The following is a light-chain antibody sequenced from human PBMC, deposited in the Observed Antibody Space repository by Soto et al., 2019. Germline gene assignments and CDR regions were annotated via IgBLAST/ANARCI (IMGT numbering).Light chain of an antibody. CDR3: SSYAGSSNMI. CDR1: SSDVGGSTY. J-gene: IGLJ2*01. V-gene: IGLV2-8*01. Sequence: QSVLTQPPSASGSPGQSVTISCTGTSSDVGGSTYVSWYQQHPGKAPKLMIYEVSKRPSGVPDRFSGSKSGNTASLTVSGLQDEDEADYYCSSYAGSSNMIFGGGTKLTVL. CDR2: EVS.